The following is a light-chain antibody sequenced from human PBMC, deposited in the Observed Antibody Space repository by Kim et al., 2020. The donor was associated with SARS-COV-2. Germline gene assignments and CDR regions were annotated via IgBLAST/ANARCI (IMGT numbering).Light chain of an antibody. CDR1: GLRSDY. V-gene: IGLV3-19*01. J-gene: IGLJ2*01. CDR3: NSRDSSGNPVV. CDR2: GKN. Sequence: LGQTVRITCQRDGLRSDYASWYQQKPGQAPVLVIYGKNNRPSGIPDRFSGSSSGNTASLTITGAQAEDEADYYCNSRDSSGNPVVFGGGTQLTVL.